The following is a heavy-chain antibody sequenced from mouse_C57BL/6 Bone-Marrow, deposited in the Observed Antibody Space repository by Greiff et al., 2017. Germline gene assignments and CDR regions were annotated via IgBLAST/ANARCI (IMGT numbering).Heavy chain of an antibody. CDR3: TRGRLRGWMDH. CDR1: GFTFSDAW. Sequence: EVQGVESGGGLVQPGGSMKLSCAASGFTFSDAWMDWVRQSPEKGLDWVAEIRNKANNHATYYAESVKGRFTIARDDSKSSFYLQSNSLRAEDTGIYYCTRGRLRGWMDHWGQGTSVTVSS. CDR2: IRNKANNHAT. D-gene: IGHD2-2*01. J-gene: IGHJ4*01. V-gene: IGHV6-6*01.